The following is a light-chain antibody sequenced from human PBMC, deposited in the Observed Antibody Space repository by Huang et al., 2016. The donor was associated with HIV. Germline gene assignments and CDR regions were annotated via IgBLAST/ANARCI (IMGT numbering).Light chain of an antibody. CDR1: HSVSSS. CDR2: GAS. CDR3: QQYNNWPPWT. Sequence: IVMTQSPATLSVSPGERVTLSCTASHSVSSSLAWYQQIPGQAPRLLIYGASTRATGIPARFSGSGSGTEFTLTITSLQSEDFAVYYCQQYNNWPPWTFGQGTKVEVK. V-gene: IGKV3-15*01. J-gene: IGKJ1*01.